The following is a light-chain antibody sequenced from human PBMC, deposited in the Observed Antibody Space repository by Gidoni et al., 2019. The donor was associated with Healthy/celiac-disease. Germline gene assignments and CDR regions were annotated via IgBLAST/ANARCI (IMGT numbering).Light chain of an antibody. Sequence: EIVFTQSPATLSLSPGERATLSCRASQSVSSNLAWYQQKPGQAPRLLIFDASNTATGIPARFSGSGSGTDFTLTLSSLEPEDFAVYYCQHRSNWPLTFGGGTKVEIK. J-gene: IGKJ4*01. CDR3: QHRSNWPLT. V-gene: IGKV3-11*01. CDR2: DAS. CDR1: QSVSSN.